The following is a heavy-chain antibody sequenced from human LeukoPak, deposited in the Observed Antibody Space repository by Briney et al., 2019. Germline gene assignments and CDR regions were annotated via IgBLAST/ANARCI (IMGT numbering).Heavy chain of an antibody. J-gene: IGHJ5*02. D-gene: IGHD3-10*01. CDR2: IYTSGST. V-gene: IGHV4-4*09. Sequence: PSETLSLTCTVSGGSISSYYWSWIRQPPGKGLEWIGYIYTSGSTNYNPSPKSRVTISVDTSKNQFSLKLSSVTAADTAVYYCARQGVLLWFGELLNWFDPWGQGTLVTVSS. CDR1: GGSISSYY. CDR3: ARQGVLLWFGELLNWFDP.